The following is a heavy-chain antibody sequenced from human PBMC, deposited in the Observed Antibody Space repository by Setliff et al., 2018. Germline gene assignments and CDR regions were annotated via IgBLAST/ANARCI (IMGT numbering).Heavy chain of an antibody. CDR3: ARTGTYRYFDY. D-gene: IGHD1-1*01. J-gene: IGHJ4*02. CDR2: IYYRGDT. Sequence: SETLSLTCTVSGASLSSGTYYWGWIRQPPGKGLEWIGRIYYRGDTYYNASLKGRLTISVDTAKNQFSRRLTSVTAADTAVYYCARTGTYRYFDYWGQGALVTVSS. CDR1: GASLSSGTYY. V-gene: IGHV4-39*01.